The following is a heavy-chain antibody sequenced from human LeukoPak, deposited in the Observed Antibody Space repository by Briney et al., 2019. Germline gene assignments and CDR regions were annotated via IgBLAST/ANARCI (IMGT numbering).Heavy chain of an antibody. CDR2: IWYDGSNK. J-gene: IGHJ4*02. CDR1: GFTFSSYG. CDR3: AKDPSGRWSGNYVDY. V-gene: IGHV3-33*06. D-gene: IGHD3-3*01. Sequence: GGSLRLSCAASGFTFSSYGMHWVRQAPGKGLEWVTVIWYDGSNKYYADSVKGRFTISRDNSKNTLYLQMNSLRAEDTAVYYCAKDPSGRWSGNYVDYWGQGTLVTVSS.